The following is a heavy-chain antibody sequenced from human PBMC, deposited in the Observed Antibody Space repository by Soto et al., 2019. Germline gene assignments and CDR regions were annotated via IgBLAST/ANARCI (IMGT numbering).Heavy chain of an antibody. CDR2: ISGYNGQT. D-gene: IGHD1-1*01. CDR3: ARDGRKGLWVEGLNAMDV. V-gene: IGHV1-18*01. CDR1: GYPFSTYG. Sequence: QGQLVQSAPEVRKPGASVKVSCKASGYPFSTYGISWVRQAPGQGLEWMGWISGYNGQTNYAQKFRGRVTFTTDTPATTAYMELRSLRSDDTATYVCARDGRKGLWVEGLNAMDVWGQGTTVTVSS. J-gene: IGHJ6*02.